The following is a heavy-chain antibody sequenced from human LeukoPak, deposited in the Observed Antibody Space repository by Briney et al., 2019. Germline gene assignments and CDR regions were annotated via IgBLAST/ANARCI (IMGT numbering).Heavy chain of an antibody. CDR3: AREGLPDAFDI. Sequence: SGGSLRLSCEASGFTFSSNDMYWVRQATGKGLEWVSTITAAGDTYYSGSVKGRFTISRENAKNSLYLQMNSLRAGDTAMYYCAREGLPDAFDIWGQGTMVTVSS. D-gene: IGHD3/OR15-3a*01. V-gene: IGHV3-13*01. CDR1: GFTFSSND. CDR2: ITAAGDT. J-gene: IGHJ3*02.